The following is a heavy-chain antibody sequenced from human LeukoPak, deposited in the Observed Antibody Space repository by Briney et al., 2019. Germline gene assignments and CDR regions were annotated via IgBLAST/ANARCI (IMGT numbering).Heavy chain of an antibody. CDR1: GYTFTGYY. CDR3: ARATITMVRGLKSYYMDV. CDR2: INPNSGGT. D-gene: IGHD3-10*01. J-gene: IGHJ6*03. Sequence: GDSVKVSCKASGYTFTGYYMHWVRQAPGQGLEWMGWINPNSGGTNHAQKFQGRVTMTRDMSTSTVYMELSSLRSEDTAVYYCARATITMVRGLKSYYMDVWGKGTTVTVSS. V-gene: IGHV1-2*02.